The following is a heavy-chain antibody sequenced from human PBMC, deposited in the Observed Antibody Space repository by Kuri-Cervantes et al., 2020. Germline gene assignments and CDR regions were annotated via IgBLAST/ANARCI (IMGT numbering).Heavy chain of an antibody. CDR1: GYTFTSYA. V-gene: IGHV1-3*01. J-gene: IGHJ3*02. CDR2: INAGNGNT. Sequence: GGSLRLSCAASGYTFTSYAMHWVRQAPGQRLEWMGWINAGNGNTKYSQKFQGRVTMTRNTSISTAYMGLSSLRSEDTAVYYCARRDLHDAFDIWGQGTMVTVSS. CDR3: ARRDLHDAFDI.